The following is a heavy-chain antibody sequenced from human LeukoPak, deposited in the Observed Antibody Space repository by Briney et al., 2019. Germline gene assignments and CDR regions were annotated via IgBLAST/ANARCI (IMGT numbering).Heavy chain of an antibody. CDR1: GFTFSNYA. D-gene: IGHD3-9*01. Sequence: GGSLRLSCAASGFTFSNYAMSWVRQAPGKGLEWVSAITGSGGNTYYADSVKGRFTISRDNSKNTLYLQMNSLRAEDTAVYYCAKWGDYDVLTGYYVSHYWGQGTLVTVSS. CDR3: AKWGDYDVLTGYYVSHY. CDR2: ITGSGGNT. V-gene: IGHV3-23*01. J-gene: IGHJ4*02.